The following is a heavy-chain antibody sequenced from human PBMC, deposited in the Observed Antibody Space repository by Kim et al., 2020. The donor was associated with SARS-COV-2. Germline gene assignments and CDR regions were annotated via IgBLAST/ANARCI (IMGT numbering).Heavy chain of an antibody. CDR1: GFPFSSYY. Sequence: GGSLRLSCAASGFPFSSYYMRWVRQAPGKGLELVSTISDSGVKTYYADSVKGRFATSRDNSKNTLYLQMTSLRAEDTAVYYCARAYCSGGRCHHFDYWG. D-gene: IGHD2-15*01. CDR3: ARAYCSGGRCHHFDY. J-gene: IGHJ4*01. CDR2: ISDSGVKT. V-gene: IGHV3-23*01.